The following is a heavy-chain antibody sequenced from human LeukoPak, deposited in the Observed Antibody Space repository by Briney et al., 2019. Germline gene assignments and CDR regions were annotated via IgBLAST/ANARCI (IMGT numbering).Heavy chain of an antibody. D-gene: IGHD3-16*02. V-gene: IGHV1-18*01. J-gene: IGHJ4*02. CDR2: ISAYNGNT. Sequence: GASVKVSCKASGYTFTSYGISWVRQAPGQGLEWMGWISAYNGNTNYAQKLQGRVTMTTDTSTSTAYMELRSLRSDDTAVYYCARDRITFGGVIVPGRHDYWGQGTLVTVSS. CDR1: GYTFTSYG. CDR3: ARDRITFGGVIVPGRHDY.